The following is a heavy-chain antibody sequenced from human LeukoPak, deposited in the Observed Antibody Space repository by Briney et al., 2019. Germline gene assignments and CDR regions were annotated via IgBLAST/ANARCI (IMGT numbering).Heavy chain of an antibody. CDR2: ISGYNGNT. CDR3: ARDCGYQCLFDY. V-gene: IGHV1-18*01. Sequence: ASVKVSCKASGYSFSNYGISWVRQAPRQGLEWMGWISGYNGNTNYAQKSQGRVTMTTDTSTSTAYMELRSLRSDDTAVYYCARDCGYQCLFDYWGQGTLVTVSS. CDR1: GYSFSNYG. J-gene: IGHJ4*02. D-gene: IGHD5-12*01.